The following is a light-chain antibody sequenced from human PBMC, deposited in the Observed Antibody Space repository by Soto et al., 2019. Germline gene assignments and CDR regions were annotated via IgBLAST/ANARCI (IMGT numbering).Light chain of an antibody. J-gene: IGKJ3*01. V-gene: IGKV1-5*02. CDR2: EES. CDR1: QSVSTR. CDR3: QQYDNLPL. Sequence: DIQMTQSPSSLSASVGDRVTIICRASQSVSTRLAWYQQKPGKAPKVLIYEESTLHSGVPSRFSGRKSGTQFTLTIDSLQPEDIATYYCQQYDNLPLFGPGTKVDIK.